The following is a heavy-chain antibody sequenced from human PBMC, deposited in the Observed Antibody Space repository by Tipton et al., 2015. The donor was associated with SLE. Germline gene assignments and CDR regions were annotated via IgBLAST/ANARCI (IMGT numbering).Heavy chain of an antibody. CDR2: INHSGST. J-gene: IGHJ5*02. D-gene: IGHD6-13*01. Sequence: TLSLTCAVYGGSFSGYYWSWIRQPPGKGLEWIGEINHSGSTNYNPSLKSRVTISVDTSKNQFSLKLSSVTAADTAVYYCARGVGEQQLAQLGNWFDPWGQGTLVTVSS. V-gene: IGHV4-34*01. CDR3: ARGVGEQQLAQLGNWFDP. CDR1: GGSFSGYY.